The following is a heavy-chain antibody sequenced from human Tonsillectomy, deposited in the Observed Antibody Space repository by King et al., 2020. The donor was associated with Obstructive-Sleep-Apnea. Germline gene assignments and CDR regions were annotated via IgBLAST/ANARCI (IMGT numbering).Heavy chain of an antibody. J-gene: IGHJ4*02. CDR2: IYWDDDK. CDR3: AHRHTPTLYDSSGYYHY. CDR1: GFSLSTSGVG. Sequence: TLKESGPTLVKPTQTLTLTCTFSGFSLSTSGVGVGWIRQPPGKALEWLALIYWDDDKRYSPSLKSRLTIPKDTSKNQVVLPMTNMDPVDTATYYCAHRHTPTLYDSSGYYHYWGQGTLVTVSS. V-gene: IGHV2-5*02. D-gene: IGHD3-22*01.